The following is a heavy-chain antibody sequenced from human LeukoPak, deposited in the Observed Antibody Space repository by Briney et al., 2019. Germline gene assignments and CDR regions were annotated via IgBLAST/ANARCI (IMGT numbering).Heavy chain of an antibody. Sequence: SETLSLTCTVSGGSISSNTYYWGWIRQPPGKGLEWIGSIYYSGSTYYNPSLKSRVTISVDTSKNQFSLKLSSVTAADTAVYYCARANTAAGYYYYYYYMDVWGKGTTVTVSS. CDR3: ARANTAAGYYYYYYYMDV. D-gene: IGHD6-13*01. CDR1: GGSISSNTYY. J-gene: IGHJ6*03. CDR2: IYYSGST. V-gene: IGHV4-39*07.